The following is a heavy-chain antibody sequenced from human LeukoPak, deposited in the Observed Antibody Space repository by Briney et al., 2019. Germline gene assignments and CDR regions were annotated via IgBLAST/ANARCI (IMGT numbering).Heavy chain of an antibody. CDR2: IRSKAYGETA. J-gene: IGHJ4*02. V-gene: IGHV3-49*03. CDR3: TRDRGAYNLYDY. Sequence: GGSLRLSCTASGFTFGDYAMSWIRQAPGKGLEWVGFIRSKAYGETAGYAAPVKGRFTISRDDSKAIAYLQMNSLKTEDTAVYHCTRDRGAYNLYDYWGQGTLVTVSS. D-gene: IGHD1-1*01. CDR1: GFTFGDYA.